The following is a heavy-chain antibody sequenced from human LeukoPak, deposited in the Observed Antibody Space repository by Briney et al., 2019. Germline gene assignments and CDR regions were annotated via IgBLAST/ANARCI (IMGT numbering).Heavy chain of an antibody. CDR1: DGSFIGDY. CDR2: VYHSGSA. Sequence: PSETLSLTCGVYDGSFIGDYWSWIRQFPGMGLEWIGQVYHSGSANYNPSLRSRVTISIDTSKKQFSLKLNSVTATDTAVYYCARHGGFYFDSWGQGTLVTVSS. V-gene: IGHV4-34*01. D-gene: IGHD3-16*01. CDR3: ARHGGFYFDS. J-gene: IGHJ4*02.